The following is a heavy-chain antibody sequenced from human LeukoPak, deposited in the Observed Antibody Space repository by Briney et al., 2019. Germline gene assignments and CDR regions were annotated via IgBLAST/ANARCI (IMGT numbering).Heavy chain of an antibody. V-gene: IGHV3-48*04. CDR3: ASSSGGSYH. CDR2: ISSSSSTI. Sequence: PGGSLRLSCAASGFTCSSYAMSWVRQAPGKGLEWVSYISSSSSTIYYADSVKGRFTISRDNAKNSLYLQMNSLRAEDTAVYYCASSSGGSYHWGQGTLVTVSS. CDR1: GFTCSSYA. D-gene: IGHD2-15*01. J-gene: IGHJ5*02.